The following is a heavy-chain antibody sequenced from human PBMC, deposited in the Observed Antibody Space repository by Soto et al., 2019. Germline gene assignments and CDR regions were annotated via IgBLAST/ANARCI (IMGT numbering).Heavy chain of an antibody. J-gene: IGHJ6*02. CDR1: GFSLTNNKMG. CDR2: IFSSDEK. Sequence: QVTLKESGPVLVKPTETLTLTCTVSGFSLTNNKMGVSWIRQPPGKALEWLANIFSSDEKSYSTSLKSRVTISQDTSKSQVVLKVTNMDPVDTATYYCARISGGSPYYYPMDVWGQGTTVTVSS. D-gene: IGHD3-10*01. V-gene: IGHV2-26*01. CDR3: ARISGGSPYYYPMDV.